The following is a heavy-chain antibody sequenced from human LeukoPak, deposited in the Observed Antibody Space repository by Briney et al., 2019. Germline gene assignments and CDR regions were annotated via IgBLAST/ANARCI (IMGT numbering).Heavy chain of an antibody. CDR3: ASGYSSSFDY. D-gene: IGHD6-13*01. CDR2: ISSSGSTI. V-gene: IGHV3-48*03. CDR1: GFTFSSYE. Sequence: HPGGSLRLSCAASGFTFSSYEMNWVRQAPGKGLEWVSYISSSGSTIYYADSVKGRFTISRDNAKNSLYLQMNSLRAEDTAVYYCASGYSSSFDYWGQGTLVTVSS. J-gene: IGHJ4*02.